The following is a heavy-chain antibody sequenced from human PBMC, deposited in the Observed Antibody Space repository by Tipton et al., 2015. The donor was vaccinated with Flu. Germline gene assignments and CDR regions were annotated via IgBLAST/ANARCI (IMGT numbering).Heavy chain of an antibody. J-gene: IGHJ2*01. Sequence: TLSLTCTVSGGSISSSSYYWGWIRQPPGKGPEWIGRIYTSGSTNYNPSLKSRVTMSVDTSKNRFSLKLSSVTAADTAVYYCARDGGSYEGSWYFDLWGPGTPVAGSS. CDR1: GGSISSSSYY. V-gene: IGHV4-39*07. CDR3: ARDGGSYEGSWYFDL. D-gene: IGHD1-26*01. CDR2: IYTSGST.